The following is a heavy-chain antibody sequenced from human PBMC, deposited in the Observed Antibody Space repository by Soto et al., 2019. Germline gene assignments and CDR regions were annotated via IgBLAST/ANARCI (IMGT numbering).Heavy chain of an antibody. J-gene: IGHJ6*02. CDR2: ISGSGGSK. D-gene: IGHD6-19*01. CDR3: AKLDSGPTLYYYGMDV. V-gene: IGHV3-23*01. CDR1: GFTFSSYA. Sequence: GGSLRLSCAASGFTFSSYAMSWVRQAPGKGLEWVSAISGSGGSKYYADSVKGRFTISRDNSKNTLYLQMDSLRAEDTAVYYCAKLDSGPTLYYYGMDVWGPGTTLTV.